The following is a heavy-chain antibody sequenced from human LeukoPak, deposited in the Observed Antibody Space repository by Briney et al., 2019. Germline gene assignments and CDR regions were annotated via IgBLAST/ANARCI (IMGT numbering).Heavy chain of an antibody. CDR2: INHSGST. V-gene: IGHV4-34*01. Sequence: SETLSLTCAVYGGSFSGYYWSWIRQPPGKGLEWIGEINHSGSTNYNPSLKSRVTISVDTSKNQFSLKLSSVTAADTAVYYCGGSSGYYYLDSFAFDIWGQGTMVTVSS. J-gene: IGHJ3*02. CDR3: GGSSGYYYLDSFAFDI. D-gene: IGHD3-22*01. CDR1: GGSFSGYY.